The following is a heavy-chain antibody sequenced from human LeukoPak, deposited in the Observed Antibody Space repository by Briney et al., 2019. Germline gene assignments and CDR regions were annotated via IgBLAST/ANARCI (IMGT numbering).Heavy chain of an antibody. V-gene: IGHV1-69*04. J-gene: IGHJ5*02. Sequence: ASVKVPCKASGGTFSSYAISWVRQAPGQGLEWMGRIIPILGIANYAQKFQGRVTITADKSTSTAYMELSSLRSEDTAVYYCAREEGYYYDSSGYSWFDPWGQGTLVTVSS. CDR3: AREEGYYYDSSGYSWFDP. CDR1: GGTFSSYA. D-gene: IGHD3-22*01. CDR2: IIPILGIA.